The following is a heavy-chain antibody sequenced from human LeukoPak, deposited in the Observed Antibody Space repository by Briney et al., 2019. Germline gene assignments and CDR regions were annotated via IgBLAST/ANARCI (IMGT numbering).Heavy chain of an antibody. V-gene: IGHV3-15*05. D-gene: IGHD2-15*01. CDR2: IKSNSDGGTT. CDR1: GLTFSKAW. J-gene: IGHJ4*02. Sequence: AGGSLRLSCDASGLTFSKAWMSWVRQVPGKWVEWVGRIKSNSDGGTTDYAAPVKGRLIISRDDSKNTVYLQMNSLKTEDTALYFCTAFDCSAGSCFSPFDHWGQGTLVTVSP. CDR3: TAFDCSAGSCFSPFDH.